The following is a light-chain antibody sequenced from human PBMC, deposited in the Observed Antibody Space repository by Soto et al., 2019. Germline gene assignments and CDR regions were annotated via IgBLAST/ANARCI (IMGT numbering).Light chain of an antibody. CDR1: ETVSSTY. CDR2: GAS. CDR3: QQYNNWQLT. V-gene: IGKV3-20*01. Sequence: EIVLTQSPGILSLSPGDRATLSCRASETVSSTYLAWYQQKPGQAPRLLIYGASSRAPGIPDRFSGSGSGTDFTLTISSLQSEDFAVYYCQQYNNWQLTFGGGTKVDIK. J-gene: IGKJ4*01.